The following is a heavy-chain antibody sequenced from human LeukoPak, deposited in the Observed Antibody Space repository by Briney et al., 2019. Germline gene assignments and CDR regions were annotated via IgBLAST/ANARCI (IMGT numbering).Heavy chain of an antibody. V-gene: IGHV3-66*01. D-gene: IGHD6-13*01. CDR3: ARDPYSSSWSSFDY. J-gene: IGHJ4*02. Sequence: GGSLRLSCAASGFTVSSNYMSWVRQAPGKGLAWVSVIYSGGSTYYADSVEGRFTISRDNSKNTLYLQMNSLRAEDTAVYYCARDPYSSSWSSFDYWGQGTLVTVSS. CDR2: IYSGGST. CDR1: GFTVSSNY.